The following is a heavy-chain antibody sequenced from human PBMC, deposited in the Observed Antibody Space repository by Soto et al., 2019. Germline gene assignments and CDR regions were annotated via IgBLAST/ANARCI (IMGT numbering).Heavy chain of an antibody. J-gene: IGHJ5*02. D-gene: IGHD6-13*01. CDR1: GYTLTELS. CDR3: ARGSPQHNWFDP. CDR2: FDPEDGET. Sequence: ASVKVSCKVSGYTLTELSMHWVRQAPGKGLEWMGGFDPEDGETIYAQKFQGRVTMTEDTSTDTAYMELSSLRSEDTAVYYCARGSPQHNWFDPWGQGTLVTVSS. V-gene: IGHV1-24*01.